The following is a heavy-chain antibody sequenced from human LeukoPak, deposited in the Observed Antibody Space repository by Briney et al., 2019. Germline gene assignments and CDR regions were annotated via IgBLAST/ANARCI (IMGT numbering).Heavy chain of an antibody. V-gene: IGHV1-2*02. Sequence: GASVKVSCKASGYAFTGYYIHWVREAPGQGLEWMGWINPNSGGTNYAQKFQGRVTMTRDTSVTTAYMELSRLRSDDTAVYYCAIPLGSGNYYFYFDCWGQGSLVTVSS. D-gene: IGHD3-10*01. CDR2: INPNSGGT. CDR3: AIPLGSGNYYFYFDC. J-gene: IGHJ4*02. CDR1: GYAFTGYY.